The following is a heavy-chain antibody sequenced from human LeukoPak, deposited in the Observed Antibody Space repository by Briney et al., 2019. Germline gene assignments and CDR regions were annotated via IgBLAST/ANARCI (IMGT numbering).Heavy chain of an antibody. CDR3: ARPGY. D-gene: IGHD1-1*01. CDR2: IYHSGST. Sequence: PSETLSLTCAVSGYSISSGYYWGWIRQPPGKGLEWIGGIYHSGSTYYNPSLKSRVTISVDTSKNQFSLKLSSVTAADTAVYYCARPGYWGQGTLVTVSS. CDR1: GYSISSGYY. V-gene: IGHV4-38-2*01. J-gene: IGHJ4*02.